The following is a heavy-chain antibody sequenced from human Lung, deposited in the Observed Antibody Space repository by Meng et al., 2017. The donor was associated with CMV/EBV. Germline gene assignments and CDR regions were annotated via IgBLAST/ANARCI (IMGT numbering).Heavy chain of an antibody. D-gene: IGHD2-2*01. CDR1: GFSLSNARMG. J-gene: IGHJ6*02. CDR2: IFSNDEK. CDR3: ARIPAAIGGYYYYGMDV. Sequence: LVKPTETLTLTCTVSGFSLSNARMGVSWIRQPPGKALEWLAHIFSNDEKSYSTSLKSRLTISKDTSKSQVVLTMTNMDPVDTATYYCARIPAAIGGYYYYGMDVWGQGTTVTVSS. V-gene: IGHV2-26*01.